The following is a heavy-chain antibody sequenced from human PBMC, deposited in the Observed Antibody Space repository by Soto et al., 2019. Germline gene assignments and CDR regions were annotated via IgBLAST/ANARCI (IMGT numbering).Heavy chain of an antibody. CDR1: GGSISSGAYS. CDR3: ARLSTVTTLWDYYYYGMDV. CDR2: IYHSGST. Sequence: SETLSLTCAVSGGSISSGAYSWSWIRQPPGKGLEWVGYIYHSGSTYYNPSLKSRVTISVDRSKNRFSLKLSSVTAADTAVYYCARLSTVTTLWDYYYYGMDVWGQGTTVTVSS. V-gene: IGHV4-30-2*01. J-gene: IGHJ6*02. D-gene: IGHD4-17*01.